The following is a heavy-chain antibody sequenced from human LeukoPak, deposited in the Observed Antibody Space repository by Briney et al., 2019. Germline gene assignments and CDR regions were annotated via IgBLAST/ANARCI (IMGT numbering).Heavy chain of an antibody. J-gene: IGHJ4*02. V-gene: IGHV3-48*04. Sequence: GGSLRLPCAASGFTFSSYSMNWVRQAPGKGLEWVSYISSSSSTIYYADSVKGRFTISRDNAKNSLYLQMNSLRAEDTAVYYCARGEEYSYGHETDYWGQGTLVTVSS. CDR2: ISSSSSTI. CDR3: ARGEEYSYGHETDY. D-gene: IGHD5-18*01. CDR1: GFTFSSYS.